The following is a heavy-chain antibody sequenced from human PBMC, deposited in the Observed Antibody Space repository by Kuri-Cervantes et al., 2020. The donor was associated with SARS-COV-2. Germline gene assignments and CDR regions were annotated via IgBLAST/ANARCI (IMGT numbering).Heavy chain of an antibody. J-gene: IGHJ6*02. D-gene: IGHD3-10*01. Sequence: GESLKISCAGSGITFSSYWMNWVRQAPGKGLEWVANIKQDGSETYYVDSVKGRFTISRDNAKNSLFLQMNSLRAEDTAVYYCARVPSITMVRGANSYGMAVWGQGTTVTVSS. CDR2: IKQDGSET. CDR3: ARVPSITMVRGANSYGMAV. V-gene: IGHV3-7*01. CDR1: GITFSSYW.